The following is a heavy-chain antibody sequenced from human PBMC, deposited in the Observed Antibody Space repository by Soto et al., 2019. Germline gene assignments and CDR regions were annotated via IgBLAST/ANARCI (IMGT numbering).Heavy chain of an antibody. CDR1: RYTFTSFD. Sequence: QVQRVQSGAEVKRPGASVKVSCKASRYTFTSFDINWVRQAAGQGFEWLGWMSPTSGNTGYAQKFQGRITLTRSTSISTAYMELTGLTPDDSAVYYCARGASPWGQGTLVTVSS. CDR2: MSPTSGNT. J-gene: IGHJ5*02. CDR3: ARGASP. V-gene: IGHV1-8*01.